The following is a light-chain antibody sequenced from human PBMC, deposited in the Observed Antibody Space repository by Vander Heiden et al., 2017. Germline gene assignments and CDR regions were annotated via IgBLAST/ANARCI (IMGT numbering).Light chain of an antibody. J-gene: IGKJ5*01. CDR3: QQYYRTPIT. V-gene: IGKV4-1*01. Sequence: IVMTQFPASLAVSLGERATINCKSSQSVFFSSNNMDYLAWYQQKPGQPPKLLIYWASTREPGVPDRFSGSGSGTDFTLTISSLQAEDVAVYYCQQYYRTPITFGQGTRLEMK. CDR2: WAS. CDR1: QSVFFSSNNMDY.